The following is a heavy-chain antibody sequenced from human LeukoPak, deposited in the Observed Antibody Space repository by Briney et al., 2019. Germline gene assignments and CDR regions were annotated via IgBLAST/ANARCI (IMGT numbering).Heavy chain of an antibody. CDR2: ISATGGGT. V-gene: IGHV3-23*01. CDR3: TKGNRDGYNQFFDY. Sequence: GGSLRLSCAASGFTFSSYAMTWVRQTPGKGLEWVSVISATGGGTYYADSVKGRFTISRDNSKNTLYLQMNSLRAEDTAVYYCTKGNRDGYNQFFDYWGQGALVTVSS. CDR1: GFTFSSYA. D-gene: IGHD5-24*01. J-gene: IGHJ4*02.